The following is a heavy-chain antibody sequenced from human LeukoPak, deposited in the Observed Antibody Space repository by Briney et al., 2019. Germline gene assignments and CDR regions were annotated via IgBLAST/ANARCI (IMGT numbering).Heavy chain of an antibody. Sequence: ASVKVSCKASGYTFTGYYMHWVRQAPGQGLEWMGIINPSGGSTSYAQKFQGRVTMTRDTSTGTVYMELSSLRSEDTAVYYCARAPRPPWDDSSGLDYWGQGTRVTVSS. J-gene: IGHJ4*02. CDR1: GYTFTGYY. V-gene: IGHV1-46*01. D-gene: IGHD3-22*01. CDR3: ARAPRPPWDDSSGLDY. CDR2: INPSGGST.